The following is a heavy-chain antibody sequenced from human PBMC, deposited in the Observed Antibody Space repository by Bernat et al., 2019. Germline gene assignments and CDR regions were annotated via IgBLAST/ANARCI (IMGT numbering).Heavy chain of an antibody. D-gene: IGHD6-19*01. V-gene: IGHV4-59*01. Sequence: QVQLQESGPGLVKPSETLSLTCTVSGGSISSYYWSWIRQPPGKVLEWIGYIYYSGSTNYNPSLKSRVTISVDTSKNQFSLKLSSVTAADTAVYYCARAPGIYSSGWYYFDYWGQGTLVTVSS. CDR3: ARAPGIYSSGWYYFDY. CDR1: GGSISSYY. CDR2: IYYSGST. J-gene: IGHJ4*02.